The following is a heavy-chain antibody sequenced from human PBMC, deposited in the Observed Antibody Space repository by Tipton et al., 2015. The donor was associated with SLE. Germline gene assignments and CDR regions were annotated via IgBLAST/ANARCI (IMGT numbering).Heavy chain of an antibody. CDR2: VHTSGST. D-gene: IGHD2-8*02. CDR1: GSSISNYY. J-gene: IGHJ6*02. Sequence: TLSLTCTVSGSSISNYYWSWIRQSAGKGLEWIGRVHTSGSTSYNPSLQSRLTMSLDTSNNQLYLRVRSVTAADTAIYYCAIGSDTELGLRPGMDVWGLGTSVTVSS. CDR3: AIGSDTELGLRPGMDV. V-gene: IGHV4-4*07.